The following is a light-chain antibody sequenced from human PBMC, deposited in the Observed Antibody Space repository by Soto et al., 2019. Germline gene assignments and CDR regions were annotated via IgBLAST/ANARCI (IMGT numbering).Light chain of an antibody. CDR2: DAS. CDR1: QSVSSY. Sequence: EIVLTQSPATLSLSPGERATLSCRASQSVSSYLAWYQQKPDQAPRLLIYDASNRATGIPAWCSGSGSGTVFTLTSSSLEPDDVAFYYCQHRSNWPTFGQGTKVEIK. J-gene: IGKJ1*01. V-gene: IGKV3-11*01. CDR3: QHRSNWPT.